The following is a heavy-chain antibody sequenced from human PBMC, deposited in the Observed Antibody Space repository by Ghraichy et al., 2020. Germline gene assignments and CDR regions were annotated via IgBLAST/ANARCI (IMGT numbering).Heavy chain of an antibody. D-gene: IGHD5-12*01. CDR3: ARAIGGVATDF. V-gene: IGHV4-38-2*02. Sequence: SETLSLTCSVSGYSISSGYFWGWIRQPPGKGLEWIGSISHSGKTYYSPSLKSRVTISADTSKNQFSLKLSSVTAADTAVYYCARAIGGVATDFWGQGTLVTVSS. CDR2: ISHSGKT. J-gene: IGHJ4*02. CDR1: GYSISSGYF.